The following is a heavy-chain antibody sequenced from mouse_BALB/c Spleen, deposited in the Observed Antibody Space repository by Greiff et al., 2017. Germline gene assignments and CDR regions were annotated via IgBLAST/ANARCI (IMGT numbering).Heavy chain of an antibody. J-gene: IGHJ3*01. CDR2: ISSGSSTI. D-gene: IGHD2-4*01. Sequence: DVMLVESGGGLVQPGGSRKLSCAASGFTFSSFGMHWVRQAPEKGLEWVAYISSGSSTIYYADTVKGRFTISRDNPKNTLFLQMTSLRSEDTAMYYCARGNMITTGWFAYWGQGTLVTVSA. V-gene: IGHV5-17*02. CDR1: GFTFSSFG. CDR3: ARGNMITTGWFAY.